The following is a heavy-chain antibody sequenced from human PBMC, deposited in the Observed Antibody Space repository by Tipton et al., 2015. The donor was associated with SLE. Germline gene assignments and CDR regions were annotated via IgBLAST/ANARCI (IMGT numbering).Heavy chain of an antibody. Sequence: TLSLTCGVYGGAFSGYYWSWIRQPPGKGLEWIGEINHGEGTNYNPSLKSRVTISIDTSEDQFSLKLTSVTAADTAVYYCARFLDTFDILGQGTMVTVSS. J-gene: IGHJ3*02. D-gene: IGHD3-3*01. CDR2: INHGEGT. CDR3: ARFLDTFDI. CDR1: GGAFSGYY. V-gene: IGHV4-34*01.